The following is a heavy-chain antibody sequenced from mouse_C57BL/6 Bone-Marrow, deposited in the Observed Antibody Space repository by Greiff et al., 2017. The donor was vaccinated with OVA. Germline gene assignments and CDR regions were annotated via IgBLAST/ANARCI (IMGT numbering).Heavy chain of an antibody. D-gene: IGHD3-2*02. J-gene: IGHJ2*01. Sequence: QVQLQQPGAELVKPGASVKLSCKASGYTFTSYWMQWVKQRPGQGLEWIGEIDPSDSYTNYNQKFKGKATLTVDKSSSTAYMQLSSLTSEDSAVYYCARDLDSSGYFTYWGQGTTLTVSS. CDR3: ARDLDSSGYFTY. CDR2: IDPSDSYT. V-gene: IGHV1-50*01. CDR1: GYTFTSYW.